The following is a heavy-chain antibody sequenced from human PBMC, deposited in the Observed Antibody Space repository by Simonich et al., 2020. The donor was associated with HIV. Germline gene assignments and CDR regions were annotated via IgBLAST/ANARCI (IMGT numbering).Heavy chain of an antibody. V-gene: IGHV1-2*02. CDR2: INPNSGGT. J-gene: IGHJ3*02. D-gene: IGHD5-18*01. CDR1: GYTFTGQY. CDR3: AKSDTPMGEAFDI. Sequence: QVQLVQSGAEVKKPGASVKVSCKASGYTFTGQYMHWVRQAPGQGVEWMGWINPNSGGTNYAQKFQGRVTVTRDTSISTAYMELSRLRSDDTAVYYCAKSDTPMGEAFDIWGQGTMVTVSS.